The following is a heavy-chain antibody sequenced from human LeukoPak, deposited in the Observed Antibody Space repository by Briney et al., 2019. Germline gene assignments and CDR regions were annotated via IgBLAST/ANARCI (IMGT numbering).Heavy chain of an antibody. J-gene: IGHJ5*02. CDR2: INPNSGGT. Sequence: ASVKVSCKASGYTLTGYYMHWVRQAPGQGLEWMGWINPNSGGTNYAQKFQGRVTMTRDTSISTAYMELSRLRSDDTAVYYCARGPARGYTRWFDPWGQGTLVTVSS. D-gene: IGHD3-10*01. CDR1: GYTLTGYY. CDR3: ARGPARGYTRWFDP. V-gene: IGHV1-2*02.